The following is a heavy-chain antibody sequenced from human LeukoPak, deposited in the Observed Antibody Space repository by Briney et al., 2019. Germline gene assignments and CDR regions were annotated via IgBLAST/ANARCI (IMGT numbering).Heavy chain of an antibody. J-gene: IGHJ6*03. CDR1: GGCFSDYS. V-gene: IGHV4-34*01. Sequence: ADTLSLTCAVCGGCFSDYSWTWMHQPPAKGLQWMGEINHSGGTNHNLSLMSRVIMSVDTSKNQISLKVSSVTAADTAVYYCARVGYSYSINDWSRTGLGAYPTKYYYYMDVWGKGTTVTVSS. CDR3: ARVGYSYSINDWSRTGLGAYPTKYYYYMDV. D-gene: IGHD5-18*01. CDR2: INHSGGT.